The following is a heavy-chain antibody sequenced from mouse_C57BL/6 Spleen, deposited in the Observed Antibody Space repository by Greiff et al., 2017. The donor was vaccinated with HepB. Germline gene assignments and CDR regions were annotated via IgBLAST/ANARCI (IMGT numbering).Heavy chain of an antibody. CDR2: IDPSDSYT. D-gene: IGHD2-5*01. CDR1: GYTFTSYW. J-gene: IGHJ1*03. Sequence: QVQLQQPGAELVRPGTSVKLSCKASGYTFTSYWMHWVKQRPGQGLEWIGVIDPSDSYTNYNQKFKGKATLTVDTSSSTAYMQLSSLTSEDSAVYYCARSHSNYWYFDVWGTGTTVTVSS. CDR3: ARSHSNYWYFDV. V-gene: IGHV1-59*01.